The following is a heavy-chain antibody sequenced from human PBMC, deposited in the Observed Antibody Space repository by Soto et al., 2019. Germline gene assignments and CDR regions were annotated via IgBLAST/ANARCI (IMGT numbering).Heavy chain of an antibody. Sequence: SETLSLTCTVSGGSISSGGYYWSWIRQHPGKGLEWIGYIYYSGSTYYNPSLKSRVTISVDTSKNQFSLKLSSVTAADTAVYYCARGYLHCSSTSCYRAIYYFDYWGQGTLVTFSS. CDR1: GGSISSGGYY. CDR2: IYYSGST. D-gene: IGHD2-2*01. J-gene: IGHJ4*02. V-gene: IGHV4-31*03. CDR3: ARGYLHCSSTSCYRAIYYFDY.